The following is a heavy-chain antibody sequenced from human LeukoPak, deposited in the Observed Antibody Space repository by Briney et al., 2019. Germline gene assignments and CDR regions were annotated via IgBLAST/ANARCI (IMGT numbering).Heavy chain of an antibody. CDR1: NGFDSYY. CDR3: ARVVRQWLVRGSGGYNWFDP. D-gene: IGHD6-19*01. J-gene: IGHJ5*02. Sequence: SETLSLTCAVYNGFDSYYMTIVRQPPGKGLEWVGEITYRGSGNYNPSLKGRATISINVSQRQFSLSLRSVTAADTAVYYCARVVRQWLVRGSGGYNWFDPWGQGTLVTVSS. CDR2: ITYRGSG. V-gene: IGHV4-34*01.